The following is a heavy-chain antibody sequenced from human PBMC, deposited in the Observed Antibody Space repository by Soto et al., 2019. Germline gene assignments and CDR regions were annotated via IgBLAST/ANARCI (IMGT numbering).Heavy chain of an antibody. CDR3: ARSLFIAATDTEPFDS. V-gene: IGHV3-23*01. D-gene: IGHD6-13*01. CDR1: GFTFSFYG. J-gene: IGHJ4*02. CDR2: ISGGGNDR. Sequence: PGGSLRLSCAASGFTFSFYGIHWVRQAPGKGLEWVSAISGGGNDRFYADSVKGRFTISRDNSKNTLYLHMNSLRAEDTAVHYCARSLFIAATDTEPFDSWGQGTLVTVSS.